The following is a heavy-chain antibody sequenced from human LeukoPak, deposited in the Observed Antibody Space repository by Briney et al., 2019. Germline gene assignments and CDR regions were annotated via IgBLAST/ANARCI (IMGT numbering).Heavy chain of an antibody. CDR1: GFTFSTYW. J-gene: IGHJ6*02. D-gene: IGHD2-15*01. Sequence: PGGSLRLSCAGSGFTFSTYWMTWVRQAPGKGLEWVANINQDGGEKYYTISRDNAKNSLYLQMNSLRAEDTAVYYCARDRGRSARGYYYGMDVWGQGTAVAVSS. CDR2: INQDGGEK. CDR3: ARDRGRSARGYYYGMDV. V-gene: IGHV3-7*01.